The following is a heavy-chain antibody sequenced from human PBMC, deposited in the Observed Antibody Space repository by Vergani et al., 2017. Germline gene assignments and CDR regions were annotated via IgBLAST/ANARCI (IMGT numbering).Heavy chain of an antibody. D-gene: IGHD2-2*01. J-gene: IGHJ3*02. CDR2: IIPIFGTA. V-gene: IGHV1-69*12. CDR1: GGTFSSYA. Sequence: QVQLVQSGAEVKKPGSSVKVSCKASGGTFSSYAISWVRQAPGQGLEWMGGIIPIFGTANYEQKFQGRVTITADESKITAYMELSSLISEDTAVYYCATRGLRCSSTSCHPRGGREPNQGAFDIWGQGTMVTVSS. CDR3: ATRGLRCSSTSCHPRGGREPNQGAFDI.